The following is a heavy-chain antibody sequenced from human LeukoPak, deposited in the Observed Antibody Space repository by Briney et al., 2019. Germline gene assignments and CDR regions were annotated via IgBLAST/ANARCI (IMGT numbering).Heavy chain of an antibody. Sequence: QPGGSLRLSCSASGFKFSTYWMSWVRQAPGKGLEWVAIIKQDGTEKYYVDSVKGRFTISRDNAKNSLFLQMNSLRVEDTAVYYCARSTVTPYWGQGTLVTVSS. V-gene: IGHV3-7*01. J-gene: IGHJ4*02. CDR1: GFKFSTYW. CDR3: ARSTVTPY. D-gene: IGHD4-17*01. CDR2: IKQDGTEK.